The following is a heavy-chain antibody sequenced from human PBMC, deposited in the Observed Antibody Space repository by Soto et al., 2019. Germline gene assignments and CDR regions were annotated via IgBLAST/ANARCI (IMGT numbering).Heavy chain of an antibody. CDR3: ARLFSDYDFWCGSWFDP. J-gene: IGHJ5*02. CDR2: IYYSGST. CDR1: GGSISSYY. D-gene: IGHD3-3*01. Sequence: SETLSLTCTVSGGSISSYYWSWIRQPPGKGLEWIGYIYYSGSTNYNPSLKSRVTISVDTSKNQFSLKLSSVTAADTAVYYCARLFSDYDFWCGSWFDPWGQGTLVTVSS. V-gene: IGHV4-59*08.